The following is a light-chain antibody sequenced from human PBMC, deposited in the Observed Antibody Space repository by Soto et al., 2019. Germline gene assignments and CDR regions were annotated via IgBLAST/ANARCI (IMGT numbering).Light chain of an antibody. Sequence: QSLPTQPRSAYGTPGQRVNISCPESSSNIGSNAVSWYQGLPGAAPKLRIYSYNQRPSGVPGRFSGSKSGTSASLAISGLQCEDEADYYGATSDDSLNGPVFGTGIKGTVL. J-gene: IGLJ1*01. V-gene: IGLV1-44*01. CDR2: SYN. CDR1: SSNIGSNA. CDR3: ATSDDSLNGPV.